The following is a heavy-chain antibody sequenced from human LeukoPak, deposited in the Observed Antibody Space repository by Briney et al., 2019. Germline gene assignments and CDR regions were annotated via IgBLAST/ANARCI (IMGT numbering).Heavy chain of an antibody. D-gene: IGHD2-15*01. CDR1: GFTFSRYS. Sequence: GGSLRLSCAASGFTFSRYSMNWVRQAPGKGLEWVSSISSGSSYIYYADSVKGRFTISRDNAKNSLYLQINSLRADDTAVYYCASGSGYCSGGSCSDYWGQGTLVTVSS. CDR2: ISSGSSYI. CDR3: ASGSGYCSGGSCSDY. J-gene: IGHJ4*02. V-gene: IGHV3-21*01.